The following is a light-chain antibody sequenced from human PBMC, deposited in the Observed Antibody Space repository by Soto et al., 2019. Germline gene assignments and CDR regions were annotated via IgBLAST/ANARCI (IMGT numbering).Light chain of an antibody. CDR3: QQYDSLPMYT. V-gene: IGKV1-33*01. CDR2: HAS. CDR1: PDISNR. J-gene: IGKJ2*01. Sequence: DIQMTQSPSSLSASVGDRVTITCQASPDISNRLNWYQQKPGKAPKLLIYHASNLETGVPSRFSGSGFGTDFSFTISSLQPEDIATYYCQQYDSLPMYTFGQGTKLEIK.